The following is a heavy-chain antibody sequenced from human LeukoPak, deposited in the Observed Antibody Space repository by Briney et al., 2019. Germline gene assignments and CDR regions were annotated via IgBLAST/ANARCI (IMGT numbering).Heavy chain of an antibody. CDR2: ISGSDGTT. Sequence: GGSLRLSCAASGFTFSNYAVTWVRQTPGKGLEWVSTISGSDGTTYYSDSVKGRFTISRDDSKNTLYLHMNSLRAEDTAVYYCAKEGGSSIWSGSHFDYWGQGTLVTVSS. CDR1: GFTFSNYA. V-gene: IGHV3-23*01. J-gene: IGHJ4*02. CDR3: AKEGGSSIWSGSHFDY. D-gene: IGHD3-3*01.